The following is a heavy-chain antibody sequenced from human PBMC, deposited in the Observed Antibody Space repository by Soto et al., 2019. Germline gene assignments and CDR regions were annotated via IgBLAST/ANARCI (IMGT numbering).Heavy chain of an antibody. CDR2: ISGSGGST. Sequence: GGSLRLSCAASGFTFSSYAMSWVRQAPGKGLEWVSAISGSGGSTYYADSVKGRFTISRDNSKNTLYLQMNSLRAEDTAVYYCAKDQKGKGDYGDYGYAFDIWGQGTMVTVSS. CDR3: AKDQKGKGDYGDYGYAFDI. D-gene: IGHD4-17*01. CDR1: GFTFSSYA. J-gene: IGHJ3*02. V-gene: IGHV3-23*01.